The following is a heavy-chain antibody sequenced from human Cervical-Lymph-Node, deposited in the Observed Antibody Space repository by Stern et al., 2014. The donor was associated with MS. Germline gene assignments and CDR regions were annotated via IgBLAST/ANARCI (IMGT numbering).Heavy chain of an antibody. Sequence: QVQLGQSGAEVKKPGSSVQVSCKASGGTFNKNAFSWVRQAPGQGLERMGGIIPLFDTTHYAQNFQGRVTITADEFTTTTYMELTTLTSADTAVYYCARDRSLWFGELLDGMDVWGQGTTVTVSS. CDR1: GGTFNKNA. CDR3: ARDRSLWFGELLDGMDV. V-gene: IGHV1-69*01. D-gene: IGHD3-10*01. J-gene: IGHJ6*02. CDR2: IIPLFDTT.